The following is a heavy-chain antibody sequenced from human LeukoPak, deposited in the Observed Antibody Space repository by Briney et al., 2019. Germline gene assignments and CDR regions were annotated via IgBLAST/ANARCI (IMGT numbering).Heavy chain of an antibody. CDR3: ARGDCSVNGCHGGNWFDP. D-gene: IGHD2-15*01. CDR1: GYTFTGYY. CDR2: IGPNSGGT. J-gene: IGHJ5*02. V-gene: IGHV1-2*02. Sequence: ASVKVSCKASGYTFTGYYIHWVRQAPGQGLEWMGWIGPNSGGTKYAQSFQGRVTMTRDTSSNTAHMELSRLRSDDTAVYYCARGDCSVNGCHGGNWFDPWGQGTLVTVSS.